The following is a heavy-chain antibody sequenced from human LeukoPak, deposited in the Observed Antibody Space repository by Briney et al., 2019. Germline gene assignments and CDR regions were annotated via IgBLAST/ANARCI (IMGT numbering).Heavy chain of an antibody. CDR3: ASCGNDCDSRETAWVDFLH. Sequence: PGGSLRLSCVVSGLTVSRKFMNWVRQAPGKGLEWVSGIYDDGSTFYADSVKGRFSISRDTSRNTLSLQMSSLRAEDTAVYFCASCGNDCDSRETAWVDFLHWGQGTLVTVSS. CDR2: IYDDGST. J-gene: IGHJ1*01. CDR1: GLTVSRKF. D-gene: IGHD2-21*02. V-gene: IGHV3-66*01.